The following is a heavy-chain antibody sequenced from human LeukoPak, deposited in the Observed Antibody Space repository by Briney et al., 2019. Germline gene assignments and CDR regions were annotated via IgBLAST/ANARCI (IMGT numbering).Heavy chain of an antibody. Sequence: QTGGSLRLSCAASEFTFSGSAVHWVRQSSGKGLEWVGHIDKKDNLYATAYAESVKGRFTISRDDSKDTAFLHMDSLKTEDTALYYCTRDRGTYNWFDPWGQGTLVTVSS. V-gene: IGHV3-73*01. J-gene: IGHJ5*02. CDR1: EFTFSGSA. D-gene: IGHD2-15*01. CDR3: TRDRGTYNWFDP. CDR2: IDKKDNLYAT.